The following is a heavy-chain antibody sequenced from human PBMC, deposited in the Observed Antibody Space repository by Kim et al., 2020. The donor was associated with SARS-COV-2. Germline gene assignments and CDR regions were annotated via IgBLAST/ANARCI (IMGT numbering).Heavy chain of an antibody. V-gene: IGHV5-51*01. CDR1: GYGFTTYW. CDR2: ISVGDSDT. CDR3: SRQDGGNDY. D-gene: IGHD3-16*01. J-gene: IGHJ4*01. Sequence: GESLKISCKGSGYGFTTYWIGWVRQMPGKGLEWIGMISVGDSDTRYSPSFQGQVTISADKSISTAYLQWSSLKASGTAMYYCSRQDGGNDYWGRGTLVTVSS.